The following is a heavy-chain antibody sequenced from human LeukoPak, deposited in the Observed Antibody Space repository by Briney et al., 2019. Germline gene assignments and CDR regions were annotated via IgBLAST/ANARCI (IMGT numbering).Heavy chain of an antibody. CDR2: IYST. D-gene: IGHD5-18*01. Sequence: SETPSLTCTVSGGSISSYSWSWIRQPAGKGLEWIGRIYSTNYNPSLKSRVTISVDTTKNQLSPKLSSVTAADTAVYYCARDQNSYADYWGQGTLVTVSS. J-gene: IGHJ4*02. V-gene: IGHV4-4*07. CDR1: GGSISSYS. CDR3: ARDQNSYADY.